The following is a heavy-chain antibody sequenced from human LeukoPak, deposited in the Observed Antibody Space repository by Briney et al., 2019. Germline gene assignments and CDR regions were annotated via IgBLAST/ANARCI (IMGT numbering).Heavy chain of an antibody. V-gene: IGHV4-34*01. Sequence: SETLSLTCAVYGGSFSGYYWSWIRQPPGKGLEWIGEINHSGSTNYNPSLKSRVTISVDTSKNQFSLKLSSVTAADTAVYYCASVGGNKDYWGQGTLVIVSS. CDR3: ASVGGNKDY. J-gene: IGHJ4*02. D-gene: IGHD4-23*01. CDR1: GGSFSGYY. CDR2: INHSGST.